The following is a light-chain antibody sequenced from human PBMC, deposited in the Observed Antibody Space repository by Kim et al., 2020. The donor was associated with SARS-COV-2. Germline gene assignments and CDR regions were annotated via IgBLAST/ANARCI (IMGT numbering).Light chain of an antibody. CDR2: DNN. CDR1: RSNIGNNC. V-gene: IGLV1-51*01. Sequence: QKVTISCSGSRSNIGNNCVSWYQQLPGTAPKLLIYDNNKRPSGIPDRFSGSKSGTSATLGITGLQTGDEADYYCGTWDSSLSAYYVFGTGTKVTVL. CDR3: GTWDSSLSAYYV. J-gene: IGLJ1*01.